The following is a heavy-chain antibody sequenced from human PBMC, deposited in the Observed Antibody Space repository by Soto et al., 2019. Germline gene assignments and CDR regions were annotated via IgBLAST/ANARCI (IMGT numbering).Heavy chain of an antibody. CDR2: IYYSGST. Sequence: PSETLSLTCTVSGGSISSGGYYWSWIRQHPGKGLEWIGYIYYSGSTYYNPSLKSRVTISVDTSKNQFSLRLSSVTAADTAVYYCARGGPRFGELPRFNWFDPWGQGTLVTVSS. D-gene: IGHD3-10*01. CDR3: ARGGPRFGELPRFNWFDP. J-gene: IGHJ5*02. V-gene: IGHV4-31*03. CDR1: GGSISSGGYY.